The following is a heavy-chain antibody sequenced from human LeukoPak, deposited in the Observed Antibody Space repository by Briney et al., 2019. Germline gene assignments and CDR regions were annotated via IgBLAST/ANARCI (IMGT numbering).Heavy chain of an antibody. V-gene: IGHV4-59*01. CDR3: ARGWQQLTYYYYYMDV. CDR1: GGSISSYY. J-gene: IGHJ6*03. CDR2: IYYSGST. Sequence: SETLSLTCTVSGGSISSYYWSWIRQPPGKGLEWIWHIYYSGSTNYNPSLKSRVTISVDTSKNQFSLKLSSVTAADTAVYYCARGWQQLTYYYYYMDVWGKGTTVTVSS. D-gene: IGHD6-13*01.